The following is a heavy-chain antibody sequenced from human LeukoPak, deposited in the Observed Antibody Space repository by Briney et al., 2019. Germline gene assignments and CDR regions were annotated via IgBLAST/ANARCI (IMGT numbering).Heavy chain of an antibody. CDR1: GFTFSDYY. CDR2: ISGSGSHT. D-gene: IGHD2-2*02. J-gene: IGHJ4*02. V-gene: IGHV3-11*06. Sequence: GGSLRLSCAASGFTFSDYYMSWIRQAPGKGLEWLSYISGSGSHTTYADSVRGRFTISRDNAKNSLYLQMNSLRAEDTAVYYCARDPGHCSSTSCYKFFDYWGQGTLVTVSS. CDR3: ARDPGHCSSTSCYKFFDY.